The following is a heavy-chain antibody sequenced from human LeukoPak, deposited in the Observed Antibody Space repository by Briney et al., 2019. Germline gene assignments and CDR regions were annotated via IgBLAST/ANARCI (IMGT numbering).Heavy chain of an antibody. Sequence: GGSLRLSCAASGFTFSSYGMSWVRQAPGKGLEWVSGIRGSGSNTDYVGSVKGRFSISRDNSKNTLYLQMNSLRAEDTAVYYCAKGLRELWGDAFDMWGQGTMVTVSS. J-gene: IGHJ3*02. CDR2: IRGSGSNT. V-gene: IGHV3-23*01. CDR3: AKGLRELWGDAFDM. D-gene: IGHD3-16*01. CDR1: GFTFSSYG.